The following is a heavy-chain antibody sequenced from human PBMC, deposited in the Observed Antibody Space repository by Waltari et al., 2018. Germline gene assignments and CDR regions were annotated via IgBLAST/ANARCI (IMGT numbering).Heavy chain of an antibody. CDR2: IYHSGST. Sequence: QVQLQESGPGLVKPSETLSLTCAVPGYSISSGYYWGWIRQPPGKGLEWIGSIYHSGSTYYNPSLKSRVTISVDTSKNQFSLKLSSVTAADTAVYYCARHPGGDGYKKTYWYFDLWGRGTLVTVSS. D-gene: IGHD5-12*01. V-gene: IGHV4-38-2*01. J-gene: IGHJ2*01. CDR1: GYSISSGYY. CDR3: ARHPGGDGYKKTYWYFDL.